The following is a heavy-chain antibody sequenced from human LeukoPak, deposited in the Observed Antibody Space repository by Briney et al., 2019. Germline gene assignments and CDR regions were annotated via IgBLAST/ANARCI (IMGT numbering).Heavy chain of an antibody. J-gene: IGHJ4*02. D-gene: IGHD5-18*01. Sequence: GGSLRLSCAASGFTFSSYAMSWVRQAPGKGLEWVSGISGSGSSTYYADSVKGRFTISRDNSKNTLNLQMNSLRAEDTAVYYCANHSDTAMAFAYWGQGTLVTVSS. CDR3: ANHSDTAMAFAY. CDR2: ISGSGSST. V-gene: IGHV3-23*01. CDR1: GFTFSSYA.